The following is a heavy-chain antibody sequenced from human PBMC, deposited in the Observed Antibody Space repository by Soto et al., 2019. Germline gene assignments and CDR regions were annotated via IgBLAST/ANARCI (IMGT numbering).Heavy chain of an antibody. CDR2: IKQDGGEE. CDR3: ATSSDTGYIFDF. D-gene: IGHD3-9*01. J-gene: IGHJ4*02. CDR1: GFTFTSYW. Sequence: PVGSLRLSCAASGFTFTSYWMSWVRQAPGKGLEWVASIKQDGGEEYYVDSVKGRFTISRDNAKNSLYLQMNSLRAEDTAVYYCATSSDTGYIFDFWGQGTLVTVSS. V-gene: IGHV3-7*01.